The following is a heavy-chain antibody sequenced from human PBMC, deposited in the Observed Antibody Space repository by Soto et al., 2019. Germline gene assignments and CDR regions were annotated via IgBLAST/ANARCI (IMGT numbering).Heavy chain of an antibody. CDR3: ARAPPGPAPRWGV. V-gene: IGHV4-30-2*01. J-gene: IGHJ6*02. CDR2: IYPTGKT. CDR1: NGSISSGGYS. D-gene: IGHD3-16*01. Sequence: SETLSLTCTVSNGSISSGGYSLICIRQTPGKGLEWIGYIYPTGKTYYNPSLKNRATLSIDTSQNQFSLQLTSVTAADTAVYYCARAPPGPAPRWGVWGHGTTVTVSS.